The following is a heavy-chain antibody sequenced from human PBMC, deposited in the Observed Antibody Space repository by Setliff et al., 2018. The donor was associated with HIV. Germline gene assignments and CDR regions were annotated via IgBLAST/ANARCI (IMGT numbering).Heavy chain of an antibody. CDR1: GGSFSGYY. D-gene: IGHD3-22*01. J-gene: IGHJ3*01. CDR3: ERAGDYYDSGGYLTRGPAALDL. V-gene: IGHV4-34*11. Sequence: PSETLPLTCDVYGGSFSGYYWSWIRQPPGKGLEWIGYIYYSGSTSYNPSLEGRVTISVETSKNQFTLKLSSVTAAGTAVYYCERAGDYYDSGGYLTRGPAALDLWGQGTLVTVSS. CDR2: IYYSGST.